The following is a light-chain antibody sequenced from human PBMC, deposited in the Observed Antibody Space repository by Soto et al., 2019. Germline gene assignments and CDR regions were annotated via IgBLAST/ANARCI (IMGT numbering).Light chain of an antibody. CDR2: GAS. CDR1: QSVGSH. Sequence: EIVMTQSPATVSVSPGERATLSCRASQSVGSHLAWYQQKPGQTPRLLIYGASIRATGIPARFSGSGSGTEFTLTISSLQSEDFAVYYCQQYNNWPPYTFGQGCKVEIK. J-gene: IGKJ2*01. CDR3: QQYNNWPPYT. V-gene: IGKV3-15*01.